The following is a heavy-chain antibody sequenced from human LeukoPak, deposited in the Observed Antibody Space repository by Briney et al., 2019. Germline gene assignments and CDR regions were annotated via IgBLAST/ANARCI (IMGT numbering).Heavy chain of an antibody. CDR3: ARVAYSSGFPFDN. CDR1: GFTFSYYW. D-gene: IGHD3-22*01. V-gene: IGHV3-7*02. CDR2: IKQDGSEK. Sequence: PGGSLRLSCAASGFTFSYYWMGWVRQAPGKGLEWVANIKQDGSEKYYADSVKGRFTISRDNSKNTVYLQMNSLRVEDTAIYYCARVAYSSGFPFDNWGRGTLVTVSS. J-gene: IGHJ4*02.